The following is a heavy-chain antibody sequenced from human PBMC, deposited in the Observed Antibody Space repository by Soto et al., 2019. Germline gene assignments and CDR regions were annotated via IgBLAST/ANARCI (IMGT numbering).Heavy chain of an antibody. Sequence: PSPTLSLTCAISGDSVSSNSAAWNWIRQSPSRGLEWLGRTYYRSKWYKEYAASVKSRITINPDTSKNQFSLQFNSVSPEDTAVYYCARTVGWLDPWGQGSLVTVSS. CDR1: GDSVSSNSAA. D-gene: IGHD1-26*01. J-gene: IGHJ5*02. V-gene: IGHV6-1*01. CDR3: ARTVGWLDP. CDR2: TYYRSKWYK.